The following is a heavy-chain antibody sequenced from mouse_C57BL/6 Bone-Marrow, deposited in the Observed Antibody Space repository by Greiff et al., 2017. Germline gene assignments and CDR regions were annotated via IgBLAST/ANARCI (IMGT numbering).Heavy chain of an antibody. D-gene: IGHD1-1*01. V-gene: IGHV1-81*01. CDR2: IYPRSGNT. CDR1: GYTFTRYG. Sequence: QVQLQQSGAELARPGASVKLSCKASGYTFTRYGISWVKQRTGQGLEWIGEIYPRSGNTYYNEKFKGKATLTADKSSSTAYMELRSLTSEASAVYFCASLLLRYWYFDVWGTGTTVTVSS. J-gene: IGHJ1*03. CDR3: ASLLLRYWYFDV.